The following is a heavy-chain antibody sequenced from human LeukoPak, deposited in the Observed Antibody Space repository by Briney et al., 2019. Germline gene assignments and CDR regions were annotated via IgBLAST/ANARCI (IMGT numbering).Heavy chain of an antibody. CDR1: GYSFTSYW. CDR2: IYPGDSDT. J-gene: IGHJ4*02. V-gene: IGHV5-51*01. CDR3: AMDLRGYSRDFDY. D-gene: IGHD6-13*01. Sequence: GESLKISCKGSGYSFTSYWIGWVRQMPGKGLEWMGIIYPGDSDTRYSPSFQGHVTISADKSISTAYLQWSSLKASDTAMYYCAMDLRGYSRDFDYWGQGTLVTVSS.